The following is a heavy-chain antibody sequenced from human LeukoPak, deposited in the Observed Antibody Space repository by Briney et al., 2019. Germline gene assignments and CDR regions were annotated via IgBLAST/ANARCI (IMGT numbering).Heavy chain of an antibody. D-gene: IGHD2-2*01. J-gene: IGHJ4*02. CDR3: ARGAGYCSSTSCYQGYSSDFDY. CDR2: MNPNSGNT. CDR1: GYTFTSYD. Sequence: GASVKVSCKASGYTFTSYDINWVRQATGQGLEWMGWMNPNSGNTGYAQKFQGRVTMTRNTSISTAYMELSSLRSEDTAVYYCARGAGYCSSTSCYQGYSSDFDYWGQGTLVTVSS. V-gene: IGHV1-8*01.